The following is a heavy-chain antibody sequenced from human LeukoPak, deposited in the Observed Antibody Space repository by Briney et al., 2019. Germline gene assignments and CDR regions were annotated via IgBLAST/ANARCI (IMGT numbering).Heavy chain of an antibody. CDR3: AGLSAGSAFDY. CDR2: VYYSGST. V-gene: IGHV4-59*08. J-gene: IGHJ4*02. Sequence: SETLSLTCTVSGGSISTYYWSWIPQPPGKGLEYIGYVYYSGSTDYNPSLKSRVTISLDTSKNQFSLRLSSVTAADTAMYFCAGLSAGSAFDYWGQGTLVTVSS. CDR1: GGSISTYY.